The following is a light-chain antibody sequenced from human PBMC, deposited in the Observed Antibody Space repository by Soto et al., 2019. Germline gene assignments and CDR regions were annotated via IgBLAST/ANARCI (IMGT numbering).Light chain of an antibody. J-gene: IGKJ4*01. CDR1: QDIRSW. V-gene: IGKV1-12*01. Sequence: DIQMTQSPSHFSASLGDRVPITCRASQDIRSWLAWYQQRPGKAPKLLIYAATILQSGVPSRFSGSGSGTAFTLTISNLQPEDFASYFCQQANSFPLTFGGGTKVDIK. CDR3: QQANSFPLT. CDR2: AAT.